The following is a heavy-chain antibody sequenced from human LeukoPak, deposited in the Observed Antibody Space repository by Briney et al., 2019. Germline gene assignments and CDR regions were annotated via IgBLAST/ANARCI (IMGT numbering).Heavy chain of an antibody. J-gene: IGHJ4*02. CDR2: IYSGGST. V-gene: IGHV3-53*05. Sequence: GGSLRLSCAASEFSVGSNYMTWVRQAPGKGLEWVSLIYSGGSTYYADSVKGRFTISRDNSKNTLYLQMNSLRAEDTALYYCAKDTGYYYDSSNYLGYWGQGTLVTVSS. D-gene: IGHD3-22*01. CDR3: AKDTGYYYDSSNYLGY. CDR1: EFSVGSNY.